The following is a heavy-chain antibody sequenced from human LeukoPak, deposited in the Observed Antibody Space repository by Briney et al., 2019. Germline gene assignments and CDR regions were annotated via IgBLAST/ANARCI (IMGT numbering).Heavy chain of an antibody. Sequence: SETLSLTCTVSGGSISSYYWSWIRQPPGKGLEWIGYIYYSGCTNYNPSLKSRVTISVDTSKNQFSLKLSSVTAADTAVYYCARAKLRRYGSGSYAFDIWGQGTMVTVSS. CDR3: ARAKLRRYGSGSYAFDI. D-gene: IGHD3-10*01. CDR2: IYYSGCT. CDR1: GGSISSYY. J-gene: IGHJ3*02. V-gene: IGHV4-59*01.